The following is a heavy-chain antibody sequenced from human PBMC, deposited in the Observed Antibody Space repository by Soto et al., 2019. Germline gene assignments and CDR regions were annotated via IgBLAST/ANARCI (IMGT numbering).Heavy chain of an antibody. J-gene: IGHJ4*02. CDR2: IYYSGST. D-gene: IGHD6-19*01. CDR1: DYSISSGYY. CDR3: ARETGSGWYYFDY. V-gene: IGHV4-38-2*02. Sequence: LSLTCFLADYSISSGYYLGWIRQPPGKGLEWIGNIYYSGSTYYNPSLKSRVTISVDTSKNQLSLKLSSVTAADTAVYYCARETGSGWYYFDYWGQGTLVTVSS.